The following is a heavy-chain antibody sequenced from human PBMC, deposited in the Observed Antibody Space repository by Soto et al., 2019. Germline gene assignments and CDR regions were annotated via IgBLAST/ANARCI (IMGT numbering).Heavy chain of an antibody. CDR1: GESGSTNTAT. Sequence: SQTLSLTCDISGESGSTNTATWDWIRQSPSRGLEWLGRTYYRSKWFYDYAVSVRSRITINPDTSNNQLSLQLNSVTPDDTAVYYCVRLIGNSWLDSWGQGTLVTVSS. CDR3: VRLIGNSWLDS. CDR2: TYYRSKWFY. D-gene: IGHD3-16*01. V-gene: IGHV6-1*01. J-gene: IGHJ5*01.